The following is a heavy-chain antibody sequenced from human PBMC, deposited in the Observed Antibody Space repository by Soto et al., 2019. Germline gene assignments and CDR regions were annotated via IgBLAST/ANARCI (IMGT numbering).Heavy chain of an antibody. CDR3: ARASYAAAAGKGFDY. CDR1: GGTFSSYT. Sequence: QVQLVQSGAEVKKPGSSVKVSCKASGGTFSSYTISWVRQAPGQGLEWMGRIIPILGIANYAQKFQGRVTLTADKSSSTAYMELSSLRSEYTAVYYCARASYAAAAGKGFDYWGQGTLVTVSS. J-gene: IGHJ4*02. V-gene: IGHV1-69*02. D-gene: IGHD6-13*01. CDR2: IIPILGIA.